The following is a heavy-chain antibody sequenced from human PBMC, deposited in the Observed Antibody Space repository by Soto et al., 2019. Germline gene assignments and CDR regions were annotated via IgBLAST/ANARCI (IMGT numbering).Heavy chain of an antibody. J-gene: IGHJ3*02. D-gene: IGHD6-19*01. CDR2: ITVSGGGT. CDR1: GFTFSNHA. CDR3: AKDPGYSSAYPDAFDI. Sequence: EVQLLVSGGDLVQPGGSLRLSCAASGFTFSNHAMTWVRQAPGKGLKWVSTITVSGGGTYYADSVKGRFTISRDNSRNTLYLQMNSLTAEDTAVYYCAKDPGYSSAYPDAFDIWGQGAMVTVSS. V-gene: IGHV3-23*01.